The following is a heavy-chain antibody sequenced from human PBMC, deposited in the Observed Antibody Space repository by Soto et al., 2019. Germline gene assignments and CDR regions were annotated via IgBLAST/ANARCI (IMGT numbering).Heavy chain of an antibody. V-gene: IGHV2-5*02. CDR2: IYWDDDK. Sequence: QITLKESGPTLVKPTQTLTLTCTFSGFSLSTSGVGVGWIRQPPGKALEWLALIYWDDDKRYSPSLKSRLTITXXTXKXXVVLTMTNMDPVDTATYYCVHPCDNSGNYWGYFDYWGQGTLVTVSS. CDR1: GFSLSTSGVG. CDR3: VHPCDNSGNYWGYFDY. D-gene: IGHD3-22*01. J-gene: IGHJ4*02.